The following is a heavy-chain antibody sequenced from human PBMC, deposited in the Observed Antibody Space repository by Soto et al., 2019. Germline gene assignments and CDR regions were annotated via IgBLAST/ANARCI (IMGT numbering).Heavy chain of an antibody. CDR1: GGSISSGGYY. CDR3: ARRYGGNFDY. CDR2: IYYSGST. D-gene: IGHD2-15*01. V-gene: IGHV4-31*03. J-gene: IGHJ4*02. Sequence: QVQLQESGPGLVKPSQTLSLTCTVSGGSISSGGYYWSWIRQHPGKGLEWIGYIYYSGSTYYNPSLKSRVTKSVDTSKNQLSLNLSSLTSADTAIYYCARRYGGNFDYWGQGTLVTVSS.